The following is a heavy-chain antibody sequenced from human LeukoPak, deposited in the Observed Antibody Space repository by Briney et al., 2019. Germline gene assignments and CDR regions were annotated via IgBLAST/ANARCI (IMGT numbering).Heavy chain of an antibody. D-gene: IGHD3-22*01. CDR3: AKYQPRYYYDSSGYSDY. Sequence: GGSLRLSCAASGFTFSSYAMSWVRQAPGKGLEWVSAISGSGGSTYYADSVKGRFTISRDNSKNTLHLQMNSLRAEDTAVYYCAKYQPRYYYDSSGYSDYWGQGTLVTVSS. CDR1: GFTFSSYA. V-gene: IGHV3-23*01. J-gene: IGHJ4*02. CDR2: ISGSGGST.